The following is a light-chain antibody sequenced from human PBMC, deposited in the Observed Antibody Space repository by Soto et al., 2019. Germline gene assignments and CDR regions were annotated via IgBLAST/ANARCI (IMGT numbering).Light chain of an antibody. CDR2: GAS. Sequence: DIQMTQSPSSLSASIGDRVTLTCRASQDVSHFLAWYQQRPGKVPTLLIYGASTLQSGVPSRFSGSGSGTDFTLTISSLQPEDFAVYYCQQRSNRALTFGGGTKVDIK. CDR1: QDVSHF. CDR3: QQRSNRALT. V-gene: IGKV1-27*01. J-gene: IGKJ4*01.